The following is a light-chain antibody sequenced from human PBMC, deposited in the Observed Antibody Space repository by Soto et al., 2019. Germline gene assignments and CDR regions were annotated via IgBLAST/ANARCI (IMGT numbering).Light chain of an antibody. Sequence: QSALTQPASVSGSPGQSITISCTGTSSDVGGYNLVSWYQQHPGRAPQLIIYEVRNRPSGISFRFSGSKSGNTASLTISGLQAEDEADYYCSSYTSKSSLIFGGGTKVTVL. CDR2: EVR. CDR3: SSYTSKSSLI. CDR1: SSDVGGYNL. V-gene: IGLV2-14*01. J-gene: IGLJ2*01.